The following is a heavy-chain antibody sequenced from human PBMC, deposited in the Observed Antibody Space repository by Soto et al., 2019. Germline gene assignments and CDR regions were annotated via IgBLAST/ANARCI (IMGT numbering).Heavy chain of an antibody. D-gene: IGHD6-13*01. CDR2: IYYSGST. CDR1: GGSISSYY. V-gene: IGHV4-59*12. CDR3: ARGETQQQRDY. J-gene: IGHJ4*02. Sequence: SETLSLTCTVSGGSISSYYWSWIRQPPGKGLELIGYIYYSGSTKYNPSLKSRVIISVDKSKNQFSLKLSSVTAADTAVYYCARGETQQQRDYWGQGTLVTVSS.